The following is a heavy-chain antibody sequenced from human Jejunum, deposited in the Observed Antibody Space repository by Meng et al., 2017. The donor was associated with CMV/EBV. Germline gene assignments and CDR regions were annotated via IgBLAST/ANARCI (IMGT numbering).Heavy chain of an antibody. D-gene: IGHD3-10*01. J-gene: IGHJ5*02. CDR2: IYYSGRT. CDR3: ARTLGETTDYGSGTYLPMYWFDP. V-gene: IGHV4-31*02. CDR1: YS. Sequence: YSWSWIRQSPGKGLEWIGHIYYSGRTDYNPSLKSRITVSVDTSKNQFSLKLSSVTAADTAVYYCARTLGETTDYGSGTYLPMYWFDPWGRGTLVTVSS.